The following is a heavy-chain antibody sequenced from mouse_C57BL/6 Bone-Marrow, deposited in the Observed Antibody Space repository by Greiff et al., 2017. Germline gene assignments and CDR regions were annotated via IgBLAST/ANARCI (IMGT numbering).Heavy chain of an antibody. CDR2: IYPGNSDT. CDR1: GYTFTSYW. CDR3: TRRYESYFYYAMDY. J-gene: IGHJ4*01. Sequence: VQLKQSGTVLARPGASVKMSCKTSGYTFTSYWMHWVKQRPGQGLEWIGAIYPGNSDTSYNQKFKGKAILTADKSSSTAYMELRSLTSEDSAVYYCTRRYESYFYYAMDYWGQGTSVTVSS. V-gene: IGHV1-5*01. D-gene: IGHD2-3*01.